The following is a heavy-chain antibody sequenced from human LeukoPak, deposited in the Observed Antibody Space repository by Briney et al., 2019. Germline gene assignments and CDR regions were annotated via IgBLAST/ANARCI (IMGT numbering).Heavy chain of an antibody. Sequence: ASVKVSCKASGYTFTSYYMHWVRQAPGQGLEWMGIINPSGGSTSYAQKFQGRVTMTRDTSTSTVYMELSSLRSEDTAVYYCARDLRGASGHGRLDYWGQGTLVTVSS. D-gene: IGHD5/OR15-5a*01. J-gene: IGHJ4*02. CDR3: ARDLRGASGHGRLDY. V-gene: IGHV1-46*01. CDR1: GYTFTSYY. CDR2: INPSGGST.